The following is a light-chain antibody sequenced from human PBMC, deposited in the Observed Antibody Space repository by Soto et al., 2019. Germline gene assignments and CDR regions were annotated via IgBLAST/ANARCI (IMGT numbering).Light chain of an antibody. CDR3: QQRTTWPT. CDR1: QTVTSY. V-gene: IGKV3-11*01. Sequence: EIVLTQSPATLSLSPGDRATLSCRASQTVTSYLAWFQQRPGQAPRLLIYDVSRRAPAIPARFSGSGSGTDFTLTISSLEHDDFAIYYCQQRTTWPTFGGGTKVEIK. J-gene: IGKJ4*01. CDR2: DVS.